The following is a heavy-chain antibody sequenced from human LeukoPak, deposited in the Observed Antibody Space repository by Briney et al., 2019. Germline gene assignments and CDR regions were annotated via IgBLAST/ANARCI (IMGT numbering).Heavy chain of an antibody. Sequence: PGGSLRLSCAASGFTFSSYGMHWVRQAPGKGLEWVAVISYDGSNKYYADSVKGRFTISRDNSKNTLYLQMNSLRAEDTAVYYCARESGSYPENWFDPWGQGTLVTVSS. CDR1: GFTFSSYG. CDR2: ISYDGSNK. CDR3: ARESGSYPENWFDP. V-gene: IGHV3-30*03. D-gene: IGHD1-26*01. J-gene: IGHJ5*02.